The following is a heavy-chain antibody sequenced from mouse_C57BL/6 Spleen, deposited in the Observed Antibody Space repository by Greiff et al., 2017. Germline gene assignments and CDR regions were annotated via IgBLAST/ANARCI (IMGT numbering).Heavy chain of an antibody. J-gene: IGHJ2*01. CDR1: GYTFTSYG. Sequence: QVQLQQSGAELARPGASVKLSCKASGYTFTSYGISWVKQRTGQGLEWIGEIYPRSGNTYYNEKFKGKATLTADKSSSTAYMELRSLTSEDSAVYFCANPYGNSMGFDYWGQGTTLTVSS. CDR3: ANPYGNSMGFDY. CDR2: IYPRSGNT. V-gene: IGHV1-81*01. D-gene: IGHD2-1*01.